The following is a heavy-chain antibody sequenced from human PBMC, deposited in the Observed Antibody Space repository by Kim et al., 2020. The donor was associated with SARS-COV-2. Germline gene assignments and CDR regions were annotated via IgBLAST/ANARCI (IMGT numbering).Heavy chain of an antibody. CDR2: IIPIFGTA. Sequence: SVKVSCKASGGTFSSYAISWVRQAPGQGLEWMGGIIPIFGTANYAQKFQGRVTITADKSTSTAYMELSSLRSEDTAVYYCARGCKWFGELLPNYVKCWYFDYWGQGTLVTVSS. J-gene: IGHJ4*02. V-gene: IGHV1-69*06. D-gene: IGHD3-10*01. CDR1: GGTFSSYA. CDR3: ARGCKWFGELLPNYVKCWYFDY.